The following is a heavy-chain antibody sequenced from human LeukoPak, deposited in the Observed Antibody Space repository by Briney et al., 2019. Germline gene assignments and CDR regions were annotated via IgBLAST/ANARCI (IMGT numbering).Heavy chain of an antibody. Sequence: SETLSLTCVVSGGSISSTSYYWGWIRQPPGKGLEWIGSIYHSGSTYYNPSLKSRVTISVDTSKNQFSLKLSSVTAADTAVYYCARGATDSNYRHFDCWGQGTLVTVSS. CDR2: IYHSGST. J-gene: IGHJ4*02. CDR1: GGSISSTSYY. CDR3: ARGATDSNYRHFDC. V-gene: IGHV4-39*01. D-gene: IGHD4-11*01.